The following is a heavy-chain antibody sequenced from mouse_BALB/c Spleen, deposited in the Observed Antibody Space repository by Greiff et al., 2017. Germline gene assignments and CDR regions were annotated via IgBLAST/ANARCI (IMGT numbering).Heavy chain of an antibody. J-gene: IGHJ3*01. CDR3: ARGGLIYYDYDGFAY. CDR1: GYAFTNYL. D-gene: IGHD2-4*01. V-gene: IGHV1-54*01. CDR2: INPGSGGT. Sequence: VQLQQSGAELVRPGTSVKVSCKASGYAFTNYLIEWVKQRPGQGLEWIGVINPGSGGTNYNEKFKGKATLTAGKSSSTAYMQLSSLTSDDSAVYFCARGGLIYYDYDGFAYWGQGTLVTVSA.